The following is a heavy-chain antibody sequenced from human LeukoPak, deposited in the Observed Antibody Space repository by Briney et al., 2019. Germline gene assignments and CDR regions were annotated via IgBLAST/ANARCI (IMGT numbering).Heavy chain of an antibody. CDR2: IYPGDSDT. J-gene: IGHJ5*02. Sequence: GESLKISCKGSGYSFTGYWIGWVRQMPGKGLEWMGIIYPGDSDTRYSPSFQGQVTISADKSISTAYLQWSSLKASDTAMYYCARPGYCSSTSCNWFDPWGQGTLVTVSS. D-gene: IGHD2-2*01. CDR1: GYSFTGYW. CDR3: ARPGYCSSTSCNWFDP. V-gene: IGHV5-51*01.